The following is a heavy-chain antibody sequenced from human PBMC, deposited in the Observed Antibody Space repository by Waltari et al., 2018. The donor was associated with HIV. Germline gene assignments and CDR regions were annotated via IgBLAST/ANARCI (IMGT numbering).Heavy chain of an antibody. V-gene: IGHV1-69*12. CDR2: LHPIVGTA. D-gene: IGHD3-22*01. J-gene: IGHJ4*02. CDR1: GGTFSSAA. CDR3: ATAMYYYDSSGYYDY. Sequence: QVQLVQSGAEVKKRGSSVKVACKAAGGTFSSAAISRVRQAPGQGIEWMGGLHPIVGTATYAQKIQGRVTITADESTSTAYMELSRLRSEDTAVYYCATAMYYYDSSGYYDYWGQGTLVTVSS.